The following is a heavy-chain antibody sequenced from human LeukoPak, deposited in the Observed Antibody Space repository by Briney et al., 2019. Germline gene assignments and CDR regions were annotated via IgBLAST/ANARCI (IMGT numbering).Heavy chain of an antibody. CDR2: VYTGGST. V-gene: IGHV3-NL1*01. CDR3: AKDEKVRRDGYTGAFDY. Sequence: GGSLRLSCAASGFTFSTYSMHWVRQAPGKGLEWVSVVYTGGSTYSADSVKGRFTISRDNSKNTLYLQMNSLRAEDTAVYYCAKDEKVRRDGYTGAFDYWGQGTLVTVSS. CDR1: GFTFSTYS. J-gene: IGHJ4*02. D-gene: IGHD5-24*01.